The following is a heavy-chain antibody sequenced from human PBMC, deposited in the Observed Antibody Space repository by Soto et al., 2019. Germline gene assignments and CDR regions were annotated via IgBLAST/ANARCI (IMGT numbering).Heavy chain of an antibody. V-gene: IGHV3-30*03. CDR2: ISYDGSNK. J-gene: IGHJ1*01. CDR1: GFTFSSYG. D-gene: IGHD1-26*01. CDR3: TSGSYAEYFQH. Sequence: QVQLVESGGGVVQPGRSLRLSCAASGFTFSSYGMHWVRQALGKGLEWVAVISYDGSNKYYADSVKGRFTISRDNSKTTLYLQMNSLRAEDTAVYYCTSGSYAEYFQHWGQGTLVTVSS.